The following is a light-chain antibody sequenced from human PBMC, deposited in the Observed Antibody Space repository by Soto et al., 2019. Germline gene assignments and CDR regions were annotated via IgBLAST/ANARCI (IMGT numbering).Light chain of an antibody. CDR1: QSIYEK. V-gene: IGKV3-15*01. J-gene: IGKJ4*01. CDR3: KQYHRWPLT. CDR2: DTS. Sequence: DIVMTQSPATLSVSPGERVTLSCRASQSIYEKLAWYQQKPGQTPRLVIYDTSTRATGTPGSFSGSGSGTELTLTISSLQSEDFAVYYCKQYHRWPLTFGGGTKVDIX.